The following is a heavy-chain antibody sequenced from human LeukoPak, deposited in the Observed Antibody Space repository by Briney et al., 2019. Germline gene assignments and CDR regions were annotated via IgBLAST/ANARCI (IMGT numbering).Heavy chain of an antibody. CDR3: AREAVELGDAFDI. CDR1: GFTFSSYA. CDR2: ISSSGSTI. D-gene: IGHD1-7*01. Sequence: PGGSLRLSCAASGFTFSSYAMSWVRQAPGKGLEWVSYISSSGSTIYYADSVKGRFTISRDNAKNSLYLQMNSLRAEDTAVYYCAREAVELGDAFDIWGQGTMVTVSS. J-gene: IGHJ3*02. V-gene: IGHV3-48*03.